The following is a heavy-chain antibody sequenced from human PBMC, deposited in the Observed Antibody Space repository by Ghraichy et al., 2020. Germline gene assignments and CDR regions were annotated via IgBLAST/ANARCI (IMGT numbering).Heavy chain of an antibody. CDR1: GFTFSSYS. V-gene: IGHV3-21*01. D-gene: IGHD3-3*01. J-gene: IGHJ4*02. CDR2: ISSSSSYI. Sequence: LSLTCAAFGFTFSSYSMNWVRQAPGKGLEWVSSISSSSSYIYYADSVKGRFTISRDNAKNSLYLQMNSLRAEDTAVYYCARGYYDFWSGYYGGYFDYWGQGTLVTVSS. CDR3: ARGYYDFWSGYYGGYFDY.